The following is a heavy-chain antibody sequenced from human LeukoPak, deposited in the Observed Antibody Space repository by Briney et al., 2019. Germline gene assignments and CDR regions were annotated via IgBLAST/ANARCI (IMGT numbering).Heavy chain of an antibody. CDR1: GFTFSSYA. Sequence: GGSLRLSCAAAGFTFSSYAMSWVRQAPGKGLEWVSSISGSGGSTYYADSVKGRFTISRDNSKNTLYLQMNSLRAEDTAVYYCAKDTYYDYVWGSYPDQRGDHYWGQGTLVTVSS. CDR3: AKDTYYDYVWGSYPDQRGDHY. J-gene: IGHJ4*02. CDR2: ISGSGGST. V-gene: IGHV3-23*01. D-gene: IGHD3-16*02.